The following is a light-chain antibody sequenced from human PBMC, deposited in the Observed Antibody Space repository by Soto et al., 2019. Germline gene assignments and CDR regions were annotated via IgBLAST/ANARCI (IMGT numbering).Light chain of an antibody. CDR3: QQYNTYLT. Sequence: DIQMTQSPSTLSASVGESVTITCRASQGVSDWVAWYQQKPGEAPKLLIYGSSSLLSGVPSRFSGSGSGTEFTLTISNLQPGEVATYYCQQYNTYLTVGQGTKVDIK. CDR2: GSS. J-gene: IGKJ1*01. V-gene: IGKV1-5*01. CDR1: QGVSDW.